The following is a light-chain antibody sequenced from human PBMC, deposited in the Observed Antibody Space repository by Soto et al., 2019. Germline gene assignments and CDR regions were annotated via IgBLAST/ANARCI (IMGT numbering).Light chain of an antibody. J-gene: IGKJ1*01. Sequence: EIVLTQSPGTLSVSPGERATISCRASQNVSSKLAWYQQKPGQAPRLLFYGASTGATGIPARFSGSGSETEFTLSISSLQSEDFAVYYCQQYNNWPGTFGQGTKVDIK. CDR3: QQYNNWPGT. V-gene: IGKV3-15*01. CDR2: GAS. CDR1: QNVSSK.